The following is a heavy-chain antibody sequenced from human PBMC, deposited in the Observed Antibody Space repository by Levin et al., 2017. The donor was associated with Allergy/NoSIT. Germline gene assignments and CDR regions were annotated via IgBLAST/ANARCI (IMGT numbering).Heavy chain of an antibody. D-gene: IGHD4-17*01. Sequence: SCAASGFSFNKAALHWVRQAPGKGLEWMTFISYDGSNEYYADSVRGRFTIYRDNSKSTLHLQMDSLRPEDTAVYYCASGSLLYGDFVLAHWGQGALVTVSS. J-gene: IGHJ4*02. CDR2: ISYDGSNE. V-gene: IGHV3-30-3*01. CDR1: GFSFNKAA. CDR3: ASGSLLYGDFVLAH.